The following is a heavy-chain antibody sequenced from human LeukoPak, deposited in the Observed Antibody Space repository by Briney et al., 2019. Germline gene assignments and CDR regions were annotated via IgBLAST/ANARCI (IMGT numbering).Heavy chain of an antibody. Sequence: SVKVSCKASGGTFSSYAISWVRQAPGQGLEWMGGIIPIFGTANYAQKFQGRVTITADKSTSTAYMELRSLRSDDTAVYYCARVAPGYCSGGSCYLGPRRNNWFDPWGQGTLVTVSS. J-gene: IGHJ5*02. CDR3: ARVAPGYCSGGSCYLGPRRNNWFDP. D-gene: IGHD2-15*01. CDR1: GGTFSSYA. V-gene: IGHV1-69*06. CDR2: IIPIFGTA.